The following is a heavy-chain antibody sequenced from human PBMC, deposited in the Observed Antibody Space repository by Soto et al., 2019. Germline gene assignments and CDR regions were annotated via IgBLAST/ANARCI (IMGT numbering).Heavy chain of an antibody. CDR2: IKSKTDGGTT. J-gene: IGHJ4*02. V-gene: IGHV3-15*01. Sequence: EVQLVESGGGLVKPGGSLRLSCAASGFTFSNAWMSWVRQAPGKGLEWVGRIKSKTDGGTTDYAAPVKGRFTISRDDSKNTLYLQMNSLKTEDTAVYYCTTEVADGYTMGFDYWGQGTLVTVSS. CDR3: TTEVADGYTMGFDY. D-gene: IGHD5-12*01. CDR1: GFTFSNAW.